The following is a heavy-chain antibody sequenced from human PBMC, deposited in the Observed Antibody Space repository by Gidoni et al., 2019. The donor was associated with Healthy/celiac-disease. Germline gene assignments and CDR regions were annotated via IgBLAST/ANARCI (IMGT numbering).Heavy chain of an antibody. CDR3: ARTLSLTMVQGVPYYYFDY. CDR1: FSLSNARMG. V-gene: IGHV2-26*01. J-gene: IGHJ4*02. CDR2: IFSNDEK. Sequence: FSLSNARMGVSWIRQPPGKALEWLAHIFSNDEKSYSTSLKSRLTISKDTSKSQVVLTMTNMDPVDTATYYCARTLSLTMVQGVPYYYFDYWGQGTLVTVSS. D-gene: IGHD3-10*01.